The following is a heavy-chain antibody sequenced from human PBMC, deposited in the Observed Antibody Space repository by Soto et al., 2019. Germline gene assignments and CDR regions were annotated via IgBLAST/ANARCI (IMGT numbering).Heavy chain of an antibody. Sequence: EVQLVESGGGLVKPGGSLRLSCVASGFTFSAYSMSWVRQAPGQGLVWVSSITSSSTYIYYTRSVEGRFTISRDDAKNSLHLQMNSLRAEDTAVYYCARDLLEGYGHARQPDYWGQGTLVTVSS. V-gene: IGHV3-21*06. CDR1: GFTFSAYS. CDR3: ARDLLEGYGHARQPDY. CDR2: ITSSSTYI. D-gene: IGHD5-18*01. J-gene: IGHJ4*02.